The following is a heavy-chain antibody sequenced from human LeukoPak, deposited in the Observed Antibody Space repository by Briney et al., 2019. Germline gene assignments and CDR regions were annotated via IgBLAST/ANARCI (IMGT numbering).Heavy chain of an antibody. J-gene: IGHJ4*02. CDR1: GFTFSNSA. CDR2: ISGSGGST. Sequence: PGGSLRLSCAASGFTFSNSAMTWVRQTPVKGLEWVSAISGSGGSTYYADSVKGRFTISRDNSKNTLSLQMNSLRAEDTAVYYCAKDLGYSGYDRFDYWGQGTLVTVSS. V-gene: IGHV3-23*01. D-gene: IGHD5-12*01. CDR3: AKDLGYSGYDRFDY.